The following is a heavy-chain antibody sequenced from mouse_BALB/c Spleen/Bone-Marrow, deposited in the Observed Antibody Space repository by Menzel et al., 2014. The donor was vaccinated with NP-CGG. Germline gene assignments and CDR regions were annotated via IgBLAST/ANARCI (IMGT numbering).Heavy chain of an antibody. Sequence: EVMLVESGGGLVQPGGSLKLSCAASGFTFSSYTMSWVRQTPEKRLEWVAYISNGGGSTYYPDTVKGRFTISRDNAKNTLYLQMSSLKSEDTAMYYCARHKYRPYYAMDYWGRGTSVTVSS. V-gene: IGHV5-12-2*01. D-gene: IGHD2-14*01. CDR2: ISNGGGST. CDR1: GFTFSSYT. CDR3: ARHKYRPYYAMDY. J-gene: IGHJ4*01.